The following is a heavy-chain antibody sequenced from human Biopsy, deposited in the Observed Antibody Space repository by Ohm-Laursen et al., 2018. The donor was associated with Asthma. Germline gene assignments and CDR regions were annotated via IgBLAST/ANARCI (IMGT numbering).Heavy chain of an antibody. CDR2: HDHEEGGT. V-gene: IGHV1-24*01. J-gene: IGHJ4*02. CDR3: ASDFPKDYVRYNFQF. Sequence: ASVKVSCKVSGYSLTDLSMHWVRQAPGQGLEWMGGHDHEEGGTVNARRVQGRVTMTEDTSTDTAYMELSSLSSDDTAVYYCASDFPKDYVRYNFQFWGQGTLVTVSS. D-gene: IGHD4-17*01. CDR1: GYSLTDLS.